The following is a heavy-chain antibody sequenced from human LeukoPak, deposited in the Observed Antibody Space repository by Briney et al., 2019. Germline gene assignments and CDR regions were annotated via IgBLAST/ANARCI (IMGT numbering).Heavy chain of an antibody. D-gene: IGHD6-13*01. CDR1: GFTFSSYS. CDR2: ISSSSSYI. Sequence: GGSLRLSCAASGFTFSSYSMNWVRQAPGKGLEWVSSISSSSSYIYYADSVKGRFTISRDNAKNSLYLQMNSLRAEDTAVYYCARESSSSWYCSDYWGQGTLVTVSS. J-gene: IGHJ4*02. V-gene: IGHV3-21*01. CDR3: ARESSSSWYCSDY.